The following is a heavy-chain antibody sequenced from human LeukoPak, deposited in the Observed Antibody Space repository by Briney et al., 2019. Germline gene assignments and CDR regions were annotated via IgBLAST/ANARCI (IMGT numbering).Heavy chain of an antibody. CDR3: ARQRTSGSASNLRVAQIDS. D-gene: IGHD3-3*01. V-gene: IGHV4-34*01. CDR2: INHSGST. Sequence: SETLSLTCAVYGGSFSGYYWSWVRQPPGKGLEWIGEINHSGSTNYNPSLKSRATISVDTSKNQISLKVSSVTAADSALYFCARQRTSGSASNLRVAQIDSWGQGTLVTVSS. J-gene: IGHJ4*02. CDR1: GGSFSGYY.